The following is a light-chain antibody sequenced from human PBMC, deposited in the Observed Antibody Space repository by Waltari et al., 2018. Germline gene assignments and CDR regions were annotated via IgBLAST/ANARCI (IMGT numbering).Light chain of an antibody. CDR3: HSRDSSGNVL. V-gene: IGLV3-19*01. J-gene: IGLJ2*01. CDR1: SLRTYY. Sequence: SSELTQDPAVSVALGQTVRLTCQGASLRTYYVSWVHQTPGQAPALVIYGKNNRPSGFPDRFSASSSGSTASLTIIGAQAEDEADYYCHSRDSSGNVLIGGGTKLTVV. CDR2: GKN.